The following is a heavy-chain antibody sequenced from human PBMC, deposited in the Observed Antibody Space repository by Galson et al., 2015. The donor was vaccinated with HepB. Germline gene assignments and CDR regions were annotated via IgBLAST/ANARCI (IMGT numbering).Heavy chain of an antibody. CDR1: GFTFSDYY. D-gene: IGHD3-10*01. V-gene: IGHV3-11*01. CDR3: AKVSKRDTYFYGSGTYSYFDY. J-gene: IGHJ4*02. CDR2: ISSSGSTI. Sequence: SLRLSCAASGFTFSDYYMSWLRQAPGKGLEWVSFISSSGSTIYYADSVKGRFTISRDNAKNSLYLQMDSLRAEDTAVYYCAKVSKRDTYFYGSGTYSYFDYWGQGTLVTVSP.